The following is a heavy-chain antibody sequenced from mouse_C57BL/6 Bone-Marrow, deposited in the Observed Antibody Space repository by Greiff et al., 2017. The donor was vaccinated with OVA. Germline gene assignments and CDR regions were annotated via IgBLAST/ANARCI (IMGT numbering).Heavy chain of an antibody. CDR1: GFTFSSYA. Sequence: EVKLMESGAGLVKPGGSPKLSCAASGFTFSSYAMSWVRQTPEKRLEWVAYISSGGDYIYYADTVKGRFTISRDNARNTLYLQMSSLKSEDTAMYYCTRLLDAMDYWGQGTSVTVSS. V-gene: IGHV5-9-1*02. CDR2: ISSGGDYI. CDR3: TRLLDAMDY. D-gene: IGHD2-1*01. J-gene: IGHJ4*01.